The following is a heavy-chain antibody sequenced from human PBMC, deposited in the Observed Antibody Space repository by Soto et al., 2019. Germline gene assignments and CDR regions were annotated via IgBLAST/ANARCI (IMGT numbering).Heavy chain of an antibody. CDR2: IWYDGSNK. Sequence: PGGSLRLSCAASGFTFSSYGMHWVRQAPGKGLEWVAVIWYDGSNKYYADSVKGRFTISRDNSKNTLYLQMNSLRAEDTAVYYCVKRGYDILTGYYIPTHDYWGQGTLVTVSS. D-gene: IGHD3-9*01. V-gene: IGHV3-33*06. CDR3: VKRGYDILTGYYIPTHDY. CDR1: GFTFSSYG. J-gene: IGHJ4*02.